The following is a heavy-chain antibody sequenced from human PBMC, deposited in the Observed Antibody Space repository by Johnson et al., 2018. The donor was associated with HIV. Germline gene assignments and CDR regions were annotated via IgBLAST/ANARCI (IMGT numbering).Heavy chain of an antibody. CDR1: GFTFSSYG. CDR3: AKGKKSLPDAFDI. Sequence: QELLVESGGGVVQPGRSLRLSCAASGFTFSSYGMHWVRQAPGKGLEWVAFIRYDGSNTYYADSVKGRFTITRDNSKNTLYLQMNSLRAEDTAVYYCAKGKKSLPDAFDIWGQGTMVTVSS. V-gene: IGHV3-30*02. CDR2: IRYDGSNT. J-gene: IGHJ3*02.